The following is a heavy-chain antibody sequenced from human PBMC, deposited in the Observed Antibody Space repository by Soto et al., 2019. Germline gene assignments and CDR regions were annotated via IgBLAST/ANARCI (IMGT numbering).Heavy chain of an antibody. Sequence: QVQLQESGPGLVKPSQTLSITCTVSGGSISSGGYYWSWIRQHPGKGLEWIGYIYYSGSTYYNPSLKSRVTISVDTSKNQFSLKLSSVTAADTAVYYCARGPAYYGTGSYSQDYWGQGTLVTVSA. CDR2: IYYSGST. CDR3: ARGPAYYGTGSYSQDY. J-gene: IGHJ4*02. D-gene: IGHD3-10*01. V-gene: IGHV4-31*03. CDR1: GGSISSGGYY.